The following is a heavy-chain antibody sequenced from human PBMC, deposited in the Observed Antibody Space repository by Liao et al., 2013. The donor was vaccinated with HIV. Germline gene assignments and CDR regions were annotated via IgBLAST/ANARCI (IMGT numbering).Heavy chain of an antibody. CDR3: ATQWGSGYDPFDD. CDR2: IYYSGNT. Sequence: QVQLQESGPGLVKPSETLSLTCTVSGGSISGKTYYWGWIRQPPGKGLEWIGSIYYSGNTYYSPSLRSRVTISVDTSKNQFSLKLSSVTAADTAVYFCATQWGSGYDPFDDWGQGTLVTVSS. V-gene: IGHV4-39*01. J-gene: IGHJ4*02. D-gene: IGHD3-22*01. CDR1: GGSISGKTYY.